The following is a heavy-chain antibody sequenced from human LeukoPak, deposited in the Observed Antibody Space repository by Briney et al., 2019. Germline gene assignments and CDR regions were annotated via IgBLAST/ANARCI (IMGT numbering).Heavy chain of an antibody. Sequence: GGALRLSCAASGFTFSCYGMHWVRQAPGKGLEWVAFIRYDGSNKYYADSVKGRFTISRDNSKNTLYLQMNSLRAEDTAVYYCAKDRYRVVPAASFGGDYWGQGTLVTVSS. V-gene: IGHV3-30*02. CDR2: IRYDGSNK. D-gene: IGHD2-2*01. CDR1: GFTFSCYG. CDR3: AKDRYRVVPAASFGGDY. J-gene: IGHJ4*02.